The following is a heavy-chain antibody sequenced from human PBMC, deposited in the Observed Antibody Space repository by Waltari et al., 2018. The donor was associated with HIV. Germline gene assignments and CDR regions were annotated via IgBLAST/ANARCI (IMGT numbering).Heavy chain of an antibody. CDR2: ITSTSRSI. V-gene: IGHV3-21*02. J-gene: IGHJ4*02. CDR3: VADLGGSHDS. CDR1: GFTLRTYT. Sequence: MQLVESGGGLVKPGGSRRLSCATSGFTLRTYTMTLVRQTPGKGLELISSITSTSRSIFYSDSTKGRFIISRDNAQNSLSLQMTSLTAEDTAVYFCVADLGGSHDSWGQGTLVTVSS. D-gene: IGHD1-26*01.